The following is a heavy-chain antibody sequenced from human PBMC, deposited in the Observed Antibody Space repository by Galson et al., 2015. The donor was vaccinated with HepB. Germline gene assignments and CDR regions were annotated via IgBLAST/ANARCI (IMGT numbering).Heavy chain of an antibody. J-gene: IGHJ3*02. CDR2: IYSGGST. D-gene: IGHD3-22*01. CDR3: ARVYDSSGYYPDDAFDI. V-gene: IGHV3-53*01. CDR1: GFTVSSNY. Sequence: SLRLSCAASGFTVSSNYMSWVRQAPGKGLEWVSVIYSGGSTYYADSVKGRFTISRDNSKNTLYLQMNSLRAEDTAVYYCARVYDSSGYYPDDAFDIWGQGTMVTVSS.